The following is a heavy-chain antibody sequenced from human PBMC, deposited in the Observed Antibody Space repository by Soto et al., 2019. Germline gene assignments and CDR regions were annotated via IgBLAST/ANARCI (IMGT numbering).Heavy chain of an antibody. D-gene: IGHD3-10*01. CDR2: ISVSGGST. CDR3: ARDLEAYFHGSGTDYHYYYYMAV. Sequence: EVQLLESGGGLVQPGGSLRLSCAASGFSFSDYAMSWVRQAPGKGLEWVSSISVSGGSTFYADSVKGRSTVSRENSRKTLYLQTNGLGADDPAVYYCARDLEAYFHGSGTDYHYYYYMAVWGKGTSVTVSS. CDR1: GFSFSDYA. J-gene: IGHJ6*03. V-gene: IGHV3-23*01.